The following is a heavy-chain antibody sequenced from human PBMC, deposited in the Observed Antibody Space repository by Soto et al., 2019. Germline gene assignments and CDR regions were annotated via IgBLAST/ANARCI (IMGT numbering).Heavy chain of an antibody. J-gene: IGHJ4*02. V-gene: IGHV4-30-4*01. D-gene: IGHD3-9*01. CDR1: GGSISSGDYY. Sequence: PSETLSLPCTVSGGSISSGDYYWSWIRQPPGKGLEWIGYIYYSGSTYYNPSLKSRVTISVDTSKNQFSLKLSSVTAADTAVYYCAGHYDILTGYYGTLDYWGQGTLVTVSS. CDR2: IYYSGST. CDR3: AGHYDILTGYYGTLDY.